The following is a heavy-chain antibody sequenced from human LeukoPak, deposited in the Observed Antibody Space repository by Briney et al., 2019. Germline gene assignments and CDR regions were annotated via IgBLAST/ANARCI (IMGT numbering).Heavy chain of an antibody. Sequence: ASVKVSCKASGYTFTTYFIHWVRQAPGQGLEWMGWINPNSGGTNYAQKFQGRVTMTRDTSISTAYMELSRLRSDDTAVYYCARHPRNTIFGSLDVWGQRTTVTVSS. D-gene: IGHD3-3*01. J-gene: IGHJ6*02. V-gene: IGHV1-2*02. CDR1: GYTFTTYF. CDR2: INPNSGGT. CDR3: ARHPRNTIFGSLDV.